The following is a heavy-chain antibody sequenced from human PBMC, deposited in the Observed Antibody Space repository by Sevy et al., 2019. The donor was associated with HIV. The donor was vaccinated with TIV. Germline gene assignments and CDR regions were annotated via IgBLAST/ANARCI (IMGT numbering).Heavy chain of an antibody. CDR1: GFTFSSYSMN. Sequence: GSLRLSCAASGFTFSSYSMNWVRQAPGKGLEWIGSIFYTGTTHYNPSLKSRVTISVDTSKNQFSLKLSSVTAADTAVYYCARDHLLSLAYSWFDPWGQGTLVTVSS. CDR2: IFYTGTT. D-gene: IGHD2-2*01. CDR3: ARDHLLSLAYSWFDP. V-gene: IGHV4-59*05. J-gene: IGHJ5*02.